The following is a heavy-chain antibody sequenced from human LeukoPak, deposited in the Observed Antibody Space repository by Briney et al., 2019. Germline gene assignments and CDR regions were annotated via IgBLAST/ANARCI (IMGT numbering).Heavy chain of an antibody. CDR1: GFTFSDHF. J-gene: IGHJ3*01. CDR3: AREGYRRVSHDALDL. CDR2: IGSCGSPI. Sequence: PGGSLTLSCTGSGFTFSDHFMNWLPQAPGKGLEGVSVIGSCGSPISYADSLKGRMRIAKDNAKTSLYLQMNSLRQEDTAVYYCAREGYRRVSHDALDLWGRGTMVTVTS. V-gene: IGHV3-21*01. D-gene: IGHD3-16*02.